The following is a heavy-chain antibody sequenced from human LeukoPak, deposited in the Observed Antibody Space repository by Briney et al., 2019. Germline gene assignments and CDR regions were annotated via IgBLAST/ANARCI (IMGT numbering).Heavy chain of an antibody. CDR1: GFSLSTRGVG. V-gene: IGHV2-5*01. CDR3: ALSRGGLQRGGYYFDY. D-gene: IGHD5-24*01. Sequence: SGLTLVNPTQTLTLTCTFSGFSLSTRGVGVGWIRQPPGKALEWLALIYWNDDKRYSPSLKSRLTITKDTSKNQVVLTMTNMDPVDTATYYGALSRGGLQRGGYYFDYWGQGTLVTVSS. CDR2: IYWNDDK. J-gene: IGHJ4*02.